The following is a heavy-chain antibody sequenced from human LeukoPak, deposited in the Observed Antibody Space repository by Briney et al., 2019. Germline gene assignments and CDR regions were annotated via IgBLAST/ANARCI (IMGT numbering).Heavy chain of an antibody. CDR2: ISWNSGSI. D-gene: IGHD1-26*01. J-gene: IGHJ4*02. CDR1: GSTFDDYA. Sequence: GGSLRLSCAASGSTFDDYAMHWVRHAPGKGLEWVSGISWNSGSIGYADSVKGRFTISRDNAKNSLYLQMNSLRAEDTALYYCAKGEVGASDYWGQGTLVTVSS. CDR3: AKGEVGASDY. V-gene: IGHV3-9*01.